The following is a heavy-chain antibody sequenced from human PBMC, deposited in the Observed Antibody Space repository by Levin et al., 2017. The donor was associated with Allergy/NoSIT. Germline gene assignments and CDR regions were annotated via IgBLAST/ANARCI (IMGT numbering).Heavy chain of an antibody. CDR1: GFTFSSYG. Sequence: PGGSLRLSCAASGFTFSSYGMHWVRQAPGKGLEWVAVISYDGSNKYYADSVKGRFTISRDNSKNTLYLQMNSLRAEDTAVYYCAKSDCSGGNCYSYYYYYGMDVWGQGTTVTVSS. CDR3: AKSDCSGGNCYSYYYYYGMDV. J-gene: IGHJ6*02. D-gene: IGHD2-15*01. CDR2: ISYDGSNK. V-gene: IGHV3-30*18.